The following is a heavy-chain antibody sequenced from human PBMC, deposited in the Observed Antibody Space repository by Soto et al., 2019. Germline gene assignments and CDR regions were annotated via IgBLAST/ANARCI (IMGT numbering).Heavy chain of an antibody. D-gene: IGHD4-17*01. CDR1: GFTLSSYE. J-gene: IGHJ3*02. Sequence: EAQLVESGGGLVQPGASLRLSCAAFGFTLSSYEMDWVRQAPGKGLEWVSHISRSGSPIYYADSVKGRFTISRDNAKNSVYLQMNSLRAEDTAIYYCARVYADYLIDAFDIWGQGTMVSVSS. V-gene: IGHV3-48*03. CDR2: ISRSGSPI. CDR3: ARVYADYLIDAFDI.